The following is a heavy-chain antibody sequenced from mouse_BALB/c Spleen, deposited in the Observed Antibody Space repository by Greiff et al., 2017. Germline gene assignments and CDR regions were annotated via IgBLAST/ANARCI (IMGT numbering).Heavy chain of an antibody. D-gene: IGHD3-1*01. CDR2: INSNGGST. CDR3: ASQLWLRCAMDY. Sequence: EVKLVESGGGLVKLGGSLKLSCAASGFTFSSYYMSWVHQTPEKRLELVADINSNGGSTYYPDNVKGRFTISRDNAKNTRYLHMSSLKSEDTALYYYASQLWLRCAMDYWGQGTSVTVSS. CDR1: GFTFSSYY. J-gene: IGHJ4*01. V-gene: IGHV5-6-2*01.